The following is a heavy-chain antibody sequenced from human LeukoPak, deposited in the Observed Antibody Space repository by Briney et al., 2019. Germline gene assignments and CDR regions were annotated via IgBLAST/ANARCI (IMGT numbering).Heavy chain of an antibody. J-gene: IGHJ4*02. CDR1: GFTFSNAW. V-gene: IGHV3-15*01. D-gene: IGHD2-2*01. Sequence: PGGSLRLSCAASGFTFSNAWMSWVRQTPGKGLEWVGRIKSKTAGGTIDYAATVKGRFTISRDDSKNTLYLQMNSLKTEDTAVYYCSTDRLWWKENQLRLDYWGQGTLVTVSS. CDR2: IKSKTAGGTI. CDR3: STDRLWWKENQLRLDY.